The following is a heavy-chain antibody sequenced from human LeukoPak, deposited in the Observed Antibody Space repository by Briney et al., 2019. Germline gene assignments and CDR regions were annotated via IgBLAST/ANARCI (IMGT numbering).Heavy chain of an antibody. V-gene: IGHV1-2*02. CDR2: INPNSGGT. D-gene: IGHD3-9*01. Sequence: ASVKVSCKASGYTFTGYYMHWVRQAPGQGLEWMGWINPNSGGTNYAQKFQGRVTMTRDTSISTAYMELSRLRSDDTAVYYCASGDGLVISFGIWSPSYQWDYWGQGTLVTVSP. CDR1: GYTFTGYY. CDR3: ASGDGLVISFGIWSPSYQWDY. J-gene: IGHJ4*02.